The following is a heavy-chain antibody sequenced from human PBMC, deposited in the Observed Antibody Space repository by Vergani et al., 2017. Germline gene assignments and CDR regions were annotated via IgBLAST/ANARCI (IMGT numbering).Heavy chain of an antibody. CDR3: AREGFYDYVWGSYRLRGGYYFDY. Sequence: QVQVVESGGGVVQPGRSLRLSCAASGFTFTSYAMHWVRQAPGQRLEWMGWINAGNGNTKYSQKFQGRVTITRDTSASTAYMELSSLRSEDTAVYYCAREGFYDYVWGSYRLRGGYYFDYWGQGTLVTVSS. CDR2: INAGNGNT. CDR1: GFTFTSYA. D-gene: IGHD3-16*02. V-gene: IGHV1-3*01. J-gene: IGHJ4*02.